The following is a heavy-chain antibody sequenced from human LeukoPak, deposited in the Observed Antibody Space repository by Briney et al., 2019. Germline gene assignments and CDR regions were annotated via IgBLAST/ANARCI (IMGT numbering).Heavy chain of an antibody. CDR2: IKQDGSET. Sequence: GGSLRLSCAASGFTFRSYWMTWVRQYPGKGLEWVANIKQDGSETYYADSVKGRFTISRDNAKNSLYLQMNSLRAEDTAVYYCARDRRRGGYSFDYWGQGTLVTVSS. D-gene: IGHD5-18*01. CDR3: ARDRRRGGYSFDY. V-gene: IGHV3-7*03. CDR1: GFTFRSYW. J-gene: IGHJ4*02.